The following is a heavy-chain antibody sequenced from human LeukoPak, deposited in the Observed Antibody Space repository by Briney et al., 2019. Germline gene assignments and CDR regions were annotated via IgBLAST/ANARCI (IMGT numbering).Heavy chain of an antibody. D-gene: IGHD5-12*01. CDR2: IHPDDSDS. CDR3: ARGGYDSPFDY. Sequence: GESLKISCKGSGYSFTTYWIGWVRQMPGKGLEWMGIIHPDDSDSRYSPSFQGQVTISADKSTSTAYLQWSSLKASDTAMYYCARGGYDSPFDYWGQGTLVTVSS. J-gene: IGHJ4*02. V-gene: IGHV5-51*01. CDR1: GYSFTTYW.